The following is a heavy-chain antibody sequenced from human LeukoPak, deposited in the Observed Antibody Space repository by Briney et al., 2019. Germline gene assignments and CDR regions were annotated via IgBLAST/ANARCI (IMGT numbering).Heavy chain of an antibody. CDR2: IYYSGST. D-gene: IGHD1-26*01. Sequence: PSETLSLTCTVSGGSISSSSYYWGRIRQPPGKGLEWIGSIYYSGSTYYNPSLKSRVTISVDTSKNQFSLKLSSVTAADTAVYYCARSSRIVGATTRYYYYGMDVWGQGTTVTVSS. CDR3: ARSSRIVGATTRYYYYGMDV. CDR1: GGSISSSSYY. V-gene: IGHV4-39*07. J-gene: IGHJ6*02.